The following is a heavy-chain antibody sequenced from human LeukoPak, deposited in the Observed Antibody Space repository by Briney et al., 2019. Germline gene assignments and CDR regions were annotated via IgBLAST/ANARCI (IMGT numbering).Heavy chain of an antibody. CDR1: GGSFSGYY. J-gene: IGHJ2*01. V-gene: IGHV4-34*01. Sequence: SETLSLTCAVYGGSFSGYYWSWIRQPPGKGLGWIGEINHSGSTNYNPSLKSRVTISVDTSKNQFSLKLSSVTAADTAVYYCARGRSYWYFDLWGRGTLVTVSS. CDR2: INHSGST. CDR3: ARGRSYWYFDL.